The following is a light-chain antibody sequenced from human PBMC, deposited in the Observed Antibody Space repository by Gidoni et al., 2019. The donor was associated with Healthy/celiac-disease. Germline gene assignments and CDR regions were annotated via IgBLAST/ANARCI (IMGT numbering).Light chain of an antibody. CDR2: GNS. J-gene: IGLJ2*01. Sequence: QSVLTQPPPVSGAPGQRVTISCTGSSSNIGAGYDVHWYQQLPGTAPKRLIYGNSNRPSGVPDRFSGSKSGTSASLAITGLQAEDEADYYCQSYDSSLSDVVFGGGTKLTV. CDR1: SSNIGAGYD. V-gene: IGLV1-40*01. CDR3: QSYDSSLSDVV.